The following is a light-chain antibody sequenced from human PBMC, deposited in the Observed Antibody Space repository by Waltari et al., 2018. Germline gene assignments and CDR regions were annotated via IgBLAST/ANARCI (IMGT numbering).Light chain of an antibody. Sequence: EIVLTQSPATLSLSPGERATLSCRASQSVSSYLAWYQQKAGQAPRLLIYDAFNRATGIPARFSGSGSGTDFTLTISSLEPEDFAVYYCQQRSDWPILTFGGGT. J-gene: IGKJ4*01. CDR2: DAF. CDR3: QQRSDWPILT. CDR1: QSVSSY. V-gene: IGKV3-11*01.